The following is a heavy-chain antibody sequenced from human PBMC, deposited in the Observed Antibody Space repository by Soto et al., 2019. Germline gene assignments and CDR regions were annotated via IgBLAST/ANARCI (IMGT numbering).Heavy chain of an antibody. J-gene: IGHJ4*02. Sequence: GGSLRLSCAASGFTFSSYAMSRVRQAPGKGLEWVSGISGSGGDTYYADSVKGRFTISRDNSKNTLFLQMNSLRAEDTAVYYCAKADWTAKSNYFDYWGQGTLVTVSS. D-gene: IGHD2-21*01. CDR2: ISGSGGDT. CDR3: AKADWTAKSNYFDY. V-gene: IGHV3-23*01. CDR1: GFTFSSYA.